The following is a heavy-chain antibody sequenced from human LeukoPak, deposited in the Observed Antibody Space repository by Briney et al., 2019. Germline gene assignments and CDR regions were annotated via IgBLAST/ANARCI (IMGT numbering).Heavy chain of an antibody. CDR2: IYYSGST. D-gene: IGHD3-3*01. J-gene: IGHJ5*02. V-gene: IGHV4-31*03. CDR3: ARVPYYDFWSGYYTGWFDP. CDR1: GGSISSGGYY. Sequence: PSETLPLTCTVSGGSISSGGYYWSWIRQHPGKGLEWIGYIYYSGSTYYNPSLKSRVTISVDTSKNQFSLKLSSVTAADTAVYYCARVPYYDFWSGYYTGWFDPWGQGTLVTVSS.